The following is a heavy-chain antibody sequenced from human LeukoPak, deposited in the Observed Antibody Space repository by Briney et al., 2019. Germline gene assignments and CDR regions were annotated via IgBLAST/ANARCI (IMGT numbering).Heavy chain of an antibody. Sequence: GGSLRLSCAASGFTFSSYGMHWVRQAPGKGLEWVAVIWYDGSNKYYADSVKGRFTISRDNSKNTLYLQMNSLRAEDKAVYYCAKDSGNYHYYMDVWGKGTTVTVSS. CDR2: IWYDGSNK. CDR3: AKDSGNYHYYMDV. J-gene: IGHJ6*03. CDR1: GFTFSSYG. D-gene: IGHD3-10*01. V-gene: IGHV3-33*06.